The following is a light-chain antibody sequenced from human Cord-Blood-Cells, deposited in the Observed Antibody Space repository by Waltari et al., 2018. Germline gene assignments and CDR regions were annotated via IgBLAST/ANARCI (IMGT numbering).Light chain of an antibody. Sequence: QSVLTQPPSASGTPGQRVTISCSGSSSNIGSNTVNWYQHLPGTAPKLHMYGNDQRPSGVPDRYAGSKSGTSASRATGGLESGDEADYYCAAWDDSLNGWVFGGGTKLTVL. CDR2: GND. CDR1: SSNIGSNT. CDR3: AAWDDSLNGWV. J-gene: IGLJ3*02. V-gene: IGLV1-44*01.